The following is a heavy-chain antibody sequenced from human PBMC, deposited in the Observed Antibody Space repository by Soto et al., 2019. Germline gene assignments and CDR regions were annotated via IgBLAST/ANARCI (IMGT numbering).Heavy chain of an antibody. D-gene: IGHD3-22*01. J-gene: IGHJ2*01. CDR2: ISYDGSNK. CDR3: ARNYYDSSGWYFDL. Sequence: QVQLVESGGGVVQPGRSLRLSCAASGFTFSSYGMHWVRQAPGKGLEWVAVISYDGSNKYYADSVKGRFTISRDNSKNTLYLQMNSLRAEDTAVYYCARNYYDSSGWYFDLWGRGTLVTVSS. V-gene: IGHV3-30*03. CDR1: GFTFSSYG.